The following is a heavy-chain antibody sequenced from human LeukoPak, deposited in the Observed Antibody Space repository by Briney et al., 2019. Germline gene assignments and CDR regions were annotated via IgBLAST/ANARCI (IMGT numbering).Heavy chain of an antibody. V-gene: IGHV3-23*01. J-gene: IGHJ4*02. CDR3: AKYYGYYHDQYFDH. Sequence: GGSLRLSCAASGFTFSSYAMGWVRQAPGKGLEWVSAISGSGGSTYYADSVKGRFTISRDNSKNTLYLQMNSLRAEDTAVYYCAKYYGYYHDQYFDHWGQGTLVTVSS. D-gene: IGHD3-22*01. CDR1: GFTFSSYA. CDR2: ISGSGGST.